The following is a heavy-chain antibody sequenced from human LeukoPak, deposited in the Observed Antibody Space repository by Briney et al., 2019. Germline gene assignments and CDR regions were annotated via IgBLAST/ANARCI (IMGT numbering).Heavy chain of an antibody. Sequence: GGSLRLSCAASGFTFSNYVMSWVRQAPGKGLEWVSGVSGSGDSTNYADSVKGRFTISRDNSKNTLYLQMNSLGADDTAVYYCAKGNWRYFDYWGQGTLVTVSS. CDR1: GFTFSNYV. V-gene: IGHV3-23*01. CDR3: AKGNWRYFDY. D-gene: IGHD1-1*01. CDR2: VSGSGDST. J-gene: IGHJ4*02.